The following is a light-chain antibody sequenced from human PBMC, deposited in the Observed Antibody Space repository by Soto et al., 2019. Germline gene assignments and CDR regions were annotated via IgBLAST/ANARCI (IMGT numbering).Light chain of an antibody. J-gene: IGLJ2*01. CDR2: DNT. V-gene: IGLV3-21*02. CDR1: NVGSKT. Sequence: YELTQPPSVSVAPGQTAKISCGGNNVGSKTVHWYQQEPGQAPVLVVYDNTERPSAIPERISGSNSGNTATQTISRVEGRDDADYYCQELGSDTAQVVVGGGTEPTVL. CDR3: QELGSDTAQVV.